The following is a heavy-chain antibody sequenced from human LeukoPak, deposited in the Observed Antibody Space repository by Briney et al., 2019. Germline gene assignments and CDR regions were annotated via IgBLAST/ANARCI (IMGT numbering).Heavy chain of an antibody. J-gene: IGHJ6*03. CDR3: ARARRIVVVPAASRDNYYYYMDV. V-gene: IGHV1-8*03. D-gene: IGHD2-2*01. Sequence: ASVKVSCKASGYTFTSYDINWVRQATGQGLEWMGWMNPNSGNTGYAQKFQGRVTITRNTSISTAYMELSSLRSEDTGVYYCARARRIVVVPAASRDNYYYYMDVWGKGTTVTVSS. CDR1: GYTFTSYD. CDR2: MNPNSGNT.